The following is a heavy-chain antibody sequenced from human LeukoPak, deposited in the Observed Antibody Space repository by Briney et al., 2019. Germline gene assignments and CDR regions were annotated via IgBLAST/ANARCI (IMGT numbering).Heavy chain of an antibody. Sequence: PGGSLRLSCAASRFTFSNFAMSWVRQAPGKGLEWVSYISSSSSTIYYADSVKGRFTISRDNAKNSLYLQMNSLRAEDTAVYYCARDSVTYDFWSGHFRGAGSPSPGYFDYWGQGTLVTVSS. J-gene: IGHJ4*02. CDR1: RFTFSNFA. CDR2: ISSSSSTI. V-gene: IGHV3-48*01. CDR3: ARDSVTYDFWSGHFRGAGSPSPGYFDY. D-gene: IGHD3-3*01.